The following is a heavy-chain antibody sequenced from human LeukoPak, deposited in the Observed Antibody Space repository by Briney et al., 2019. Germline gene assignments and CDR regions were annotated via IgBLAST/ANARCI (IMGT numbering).Heavy chain of an antibody. CDR2: IYHSGST. CDR3: ARAMMVRGVTGYYMDV. V-gene: IGHV4-4*02. J-gene: IGHJ6*03. CDR1: GGSISSSNW. D-gene: IGHD3-10*01. Sequence: SETLSLTCAVSGGSISSSNWWSWVRQPPGKGLEWIGEIYHSGSTNYNPSLKSRVTISVDKSKNQFSLKLSSVTAADTAVYYCARAMMVRGVTGYYMDVWGKGTTVTVSS.